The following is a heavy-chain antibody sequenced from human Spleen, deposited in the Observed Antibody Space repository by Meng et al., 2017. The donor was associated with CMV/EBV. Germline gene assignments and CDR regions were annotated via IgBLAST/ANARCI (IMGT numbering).Heavy chain of an antibody. J-gene: IGHJ4*02. CDR3: ARNKVAGITYYFDY. CDR1: GGSFSSYG. CDR2: IIPMLGTA. D-gene: IGHD6-19*01. V-gene: IGHV1-69*05. Sequence: SGGSFSSYGITWVRQAPGQGLEWMGGIIPMLGTANFAQNFQGRVTITTDKSTSTAYMELSSLRSEDTAVYYCARNKVAGITYYFDYWGQGTLVTVSS.